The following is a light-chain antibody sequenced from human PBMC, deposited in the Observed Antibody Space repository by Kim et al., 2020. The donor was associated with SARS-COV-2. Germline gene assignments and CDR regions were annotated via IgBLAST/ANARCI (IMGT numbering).Light chain of an antibody. CDR1: RDISRY. CDR3: QQFHSVPYT. CDR2: GAL. J-gene: IGKJ2*01. Sequence: ASVGDRVTITCQAVRDISRYLTWYQQKPGRAPRLLIYGALNLRTGVPSRFSATASGTVFTLTITNLQPEDFATYYCQQFHSVPYTFGRGTKVDIK. V-gene: IGKV1-33*01.